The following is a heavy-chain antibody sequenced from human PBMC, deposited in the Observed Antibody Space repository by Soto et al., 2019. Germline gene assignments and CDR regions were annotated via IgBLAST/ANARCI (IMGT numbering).Heavy chain of an antibody. V-gene: IGHV3-30*03. Sequence: GGSLRLSCAASGFTFSSYGMHWVRQAPGKGLEWVAVISYDGSNKYYADSVKGRFTISRDNSKNTLYLQMNSLRAEDAAVYYCTRIKAWLIRRRFRYYGMDVWGQGTTATVSS. CDR2: ISYDGSNK. D-gene: IGHD6-19*01. CDR3: TRIKAWLIRRRFRYYGMDV. J-gene: IGHJ6*02. CDR1: GFTFSSYG.